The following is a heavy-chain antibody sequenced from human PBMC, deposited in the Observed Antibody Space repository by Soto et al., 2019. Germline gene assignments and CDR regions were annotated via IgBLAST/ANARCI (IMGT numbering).Heavy chain of an antibody. J-gene: IGHJ1*01. V-gene: IGHV3-9*01. CDR2: ISWNSGSI. CDR3: AKDASRGXXXXXXX. D-gene: IGHD3-16*01. CDR1: GFTFDDYA. Sequence: EVQLVESGGGLVQPGRSLRLSCAASGFTFDDYAMHWVRQAPGKGLEWVSGISWNSGSIGYADSVKGRFTISRDNAKNSXXLQMNSLRAXXXXXXXXAKDASRGXXXXXXXWG.